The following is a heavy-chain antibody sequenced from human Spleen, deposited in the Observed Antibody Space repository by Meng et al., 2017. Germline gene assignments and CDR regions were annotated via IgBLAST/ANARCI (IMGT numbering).Heavy chain of an antibody. J-gene: IGHJ4*02. Sequence: VPLVQSGAEVKKPGASVKVPCKPSGYNFPDYYIHWVRRAPGQGLEWMGRINPKSGDTHYAQKFQARVTMTGDTSISTAYMELSGLRSDDTAMYYCARDEDISAAGKLFGDYWGQGTLVTVSS. CDR2: INPKSGDT. CDR3: ARDEDISAAGKLFGDY. D-gene: IGHD6-25*01. V-gene: IGHV1-2*06. CDR1: GYNFPDYY.